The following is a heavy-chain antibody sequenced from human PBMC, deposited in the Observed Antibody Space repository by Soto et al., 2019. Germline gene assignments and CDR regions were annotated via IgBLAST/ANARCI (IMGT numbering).Heavy chain of an antibody. CDR1: GFTFTTYW. Sequence: EVQLVESGGGLVQPGGSLRLSCAASGFTFTTYWMSWVRQAPGKGLEWVANIKQDGSEKYYVDSVKGRLTMSRDNAKNLVYLQMDRRRAADSAFDYCARVYPDSGWSFHSYGRDVLGQETTVTVSS. D-gene: IGHD6-19*01. CDR3: ARVYPDSGWSFHSYGRDV. J-gene: IGHJ6*01. CDR2: IKQDGSEK. V-gene: IGHV3-7*01.